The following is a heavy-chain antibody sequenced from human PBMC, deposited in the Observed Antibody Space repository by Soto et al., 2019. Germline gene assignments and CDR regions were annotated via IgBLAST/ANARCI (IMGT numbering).Heavy chain of an antibody. CDR1: GGSISSGDYY. D-gene: IGHD2-2*01. J-gene: IGHJ5*02. CDR3: ARDKSSSTRWGASSHWFDP. CDR2: IYYSGST. V-gene: IGHV4-30-4*01. Sequence: PSETLSLTCTVSGGSISSGDYYWSWIRQHPGKGLEWIGYIYYSGSTYYNPSLKSRVTISVDTSKNQFSLKLSSVTAADTAVYYCARDKSSSTRWGASSHWFDPWGQGTLVTVSS.